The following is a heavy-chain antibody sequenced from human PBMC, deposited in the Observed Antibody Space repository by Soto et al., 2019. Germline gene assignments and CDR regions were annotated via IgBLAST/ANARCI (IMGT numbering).Heavy chain of an antibody. D-gene: IGHD3-3*01. Sequence: VGSLRLSCAASGFTFSSYWMHWVRQAPGKGLVWVSRINSDGSRTSYADSVKGRFTISRDNAKNTLYLQMNSLRAEDTAVYYCARGGYYDFWSGPPNYYGMDVWGQGTTVTVSS. CDR1: GFTFSSYW. V-gene: IGHV3-74*01. J-gene: IGHJ6*02. CDR2: INSDGSRT. CDR3: ARGGYYDFWSGPPNYYGMDV.